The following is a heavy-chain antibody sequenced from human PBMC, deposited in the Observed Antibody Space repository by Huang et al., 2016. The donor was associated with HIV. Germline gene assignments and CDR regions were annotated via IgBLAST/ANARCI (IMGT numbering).Heavy chain of an antibody. CDR3: ARGGPRITVTGPLDS. D-gene: IGHD6-19*01. J-gene: IGHJ4*02. CDR2: INHVGIT. CDR1: GGAFRCYY. V-gene: IGHV4-34*01. Sequence: QVQIDQWGAGLLKPSETLSLTCSVYGGAFRCYYWNWIRQPPGKGLEWIGKINHVGITNHNPSLKSRVTILVDVSKKHFSLQLRSGTAADTAIYYCARGGPRITVTGPLDSWGPGALVSVSS.